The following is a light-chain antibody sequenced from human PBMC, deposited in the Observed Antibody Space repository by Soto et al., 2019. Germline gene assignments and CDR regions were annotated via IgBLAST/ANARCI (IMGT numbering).Light chain of an antibody. V-gene: IGKV1-5*01. CDR3: QQYNSFSLT. CDR2: DAS. J-gene: IGKJ4*01. CDR1: QSISNL. Sequence: DIHMTQSPSTLPASVRVRVTITWRARQSISNLLAWYQQKPGQAPKLLIYDASSLESGVPSRFSGSGSGTEFTLTISGLQPDDFASYYCQQYNSFSLTFGGGTKVDIK.